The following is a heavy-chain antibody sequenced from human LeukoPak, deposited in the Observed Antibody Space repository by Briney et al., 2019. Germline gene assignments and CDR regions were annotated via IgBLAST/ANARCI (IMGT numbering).Heavy chain of an antibody. Sequence: SETLSLTCAVSGGSINSGRYYWDSIRQPPGKGLEWIGTIHYSGTPTFYNPSLESRVTIFADTSKNQYSLKVTSVTAADTAVYYCAAGGDDAKAGFWGQGTLVTVSS. D-gene: IGHD2-21*02. CDR1: GGSINSGRYY. CDR2: IHYSGTPT. J-gene: IGHJ4*02. CDR3: AAGGDDAKAGF. V-gene: IGHV4-39*01.